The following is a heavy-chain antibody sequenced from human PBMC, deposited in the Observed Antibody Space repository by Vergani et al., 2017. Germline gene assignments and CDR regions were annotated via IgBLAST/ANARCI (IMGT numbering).Heavy chain of an antibody. J-gene: IGHJ4*02. D-gene: IGHD3-9*01. CDR3: AGGDYGMLTGYRY. Sequence: QVQVVQSGAEVKKSGASVKVSCKTSGYTFSNYYMHWVRQAPGQGLEWMGIINPSGGHTNYAQKFQGRVTMTRDTSTSTVYMELSSLRSEDTAIYYGAGGDYGMLTGYRYWGQGTLVTVSA. V-gene: IGHV1-46*03. CDR2: INPSGGHT. CDR1: GYTFSNYY.